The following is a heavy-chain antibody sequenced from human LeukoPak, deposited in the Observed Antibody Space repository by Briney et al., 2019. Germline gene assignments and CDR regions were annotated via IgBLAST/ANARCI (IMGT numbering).Heavy chain of an antibody. V-gene: IGHV3-74*01. D-gene: IGHD2-21*02. J-gene: IGHJ4*01. Sequence: GGSLRLSCAASGFEFISYGMQWVRQAPGKGLVWVSRINTDGSSTSYADSVKGRFTVSRDSAKNTLFLQVNSLRAEDTAVYFCTRELPREVTLDYWGQGTPVTVSS. CDR1: GFEFISYG. CDR3: TRELPREVTLDY. CDR2: INTDGSST.